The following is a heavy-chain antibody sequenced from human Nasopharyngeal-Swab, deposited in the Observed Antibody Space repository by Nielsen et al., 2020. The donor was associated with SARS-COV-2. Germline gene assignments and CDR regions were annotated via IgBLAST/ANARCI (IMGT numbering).Heavy chain of an antibody. Sequence: GGSLRLSCAASGFTFSSYAMHWVRQAPGKGLEWVAVISYDGSNKYYADSVKGRFTISRDNSKNTLYLQMSSLRSEDTAVYYCAGGGYSYGSSYGMDVWGQGTTVTVSS. CDR3: AGGGYSYGSSYGMDV. D-gene: IGHD5-18*01. J-gene: IGHJ6*02. CDR1: GFTFSSYA. V-gene: IGHV3-30*04. CDR2: ISYDGSNK.